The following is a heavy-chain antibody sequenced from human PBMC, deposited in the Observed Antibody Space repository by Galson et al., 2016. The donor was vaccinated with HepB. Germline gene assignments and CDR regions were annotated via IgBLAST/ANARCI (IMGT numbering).Heavy chain of an antibody. J-gene: IGHJ4*02. CDR1: GYILTTYI. CDR3: ARDGVKFYYDSSGFYYDY. V-gene: IGHV1-3*01. CDR2: INAGTGKT. D-gene: IGHD3-22*01. Sequence: SVKVSCKASGYILTTYIIHWVRQAPGQRLEWMGWINAGTGKTKYSEQFQGRVAITGDTYASTVYMELNRLSFEDTAVYYCARDGVKFYYDSSGFYYDYWGQGTLVTVSS.